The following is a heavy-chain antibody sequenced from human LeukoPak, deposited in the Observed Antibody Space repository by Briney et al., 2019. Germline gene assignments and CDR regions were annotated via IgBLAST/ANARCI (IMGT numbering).Heavy chain of an antibody. Sequence: SETLSLTCTLSGGSISSSPYYWGWIRQPPGKGLEWIGSIYYSGTTHYSPSLASRVTISVDTSKNQFSLKLSSVTAADTAVYYCARGGIEYYFDYWGQGTLVTVSS. CDR2: IYYSGTT. CDR3: ARGGIEYYFDY. CDR1: GGSISSSPYY. V-gene: IGHV4-39*07. J-gene: IGHJ4*02. D-gene: IGHD1-26*01.